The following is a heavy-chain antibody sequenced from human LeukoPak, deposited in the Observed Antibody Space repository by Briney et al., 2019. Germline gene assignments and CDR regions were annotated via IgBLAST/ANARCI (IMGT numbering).Heavy chain of an antibody. Sequence: PSETLSLTCTVSGGSISSYYWSWIRQPPGKGLKWIGYIYYSGSTNYNPSLKSRVTISVDTSKNQFSLKLSSVTAADTAVYYCARDDGAMIVVGNAFDIWGQRTMVTVSS. CDR1: GGSISSYY. CDR3: ARDDGAMIVVGNAFDI. D-gene: IGHD3-22*01. V-gene: IGHV4-59*01. J-gene: IGHJ3*02. CDR2: IYYSGST.